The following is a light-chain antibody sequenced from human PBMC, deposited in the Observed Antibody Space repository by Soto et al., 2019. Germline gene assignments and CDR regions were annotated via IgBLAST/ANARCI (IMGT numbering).Light chain of an antibody. J-gene: IGKJ2*01. V-gene: IGKV3-15*01. Sequence: ERVMTQSPATLSVSPGERATLSCRASESVSSHLAWYQQKPGLAPRPLIYGASTRATGVPARFIGSGSGTEFTLTISSLQSEDFAIYYCQHYNNWPHTFGQGTKVDIK. CDR3: QHYNNWPHT. CDR2: GAS. CDR1: ESVSSH.